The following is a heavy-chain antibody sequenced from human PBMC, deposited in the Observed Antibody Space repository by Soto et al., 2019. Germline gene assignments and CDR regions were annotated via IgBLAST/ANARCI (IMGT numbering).Heavy chain of an antibody. CDR3: ARASRYYPITMIVVVISSPDY. V-gene: IGHV3-33*01. D-gene: IGHD3-22*01. Sequence: GGSLRLSCAASGFTFSSYGMHWVRQAPGKGLEWVAVIWYDGSNKYYADSVKGRFTISRDNSKNTLYLQMNSLRAEDTAVYYCARASRYYPITMIVVVISSPDYWGQGTLVTVSS. CDR2: IWYDGSNK. CDR1: GFTFSSYG. J-gene: IGHJ4*02.